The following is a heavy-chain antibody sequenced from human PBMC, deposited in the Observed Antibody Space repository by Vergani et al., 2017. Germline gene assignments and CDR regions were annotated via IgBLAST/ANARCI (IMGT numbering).Heavy chain of an antibody. J-gene: IGHJ4*02. CDR2: ISSCSSYI. CDR1: GFTFSSYS. D-gene: IGHD5-24*01. Sequence: EVQLVESGGGLVKPGGSLRLSCAASGFTFSSYSMNWVRQAPGKGLEWVSSISSCSSYIYYADSVKGRFTISRDNVKNSLYLQMNSLRAEDTAVYYCARDGYRHFDYWGQGTLVTVSS. V-gene: IGHV3-21*01. CDR3: ARDGYRHFDY.